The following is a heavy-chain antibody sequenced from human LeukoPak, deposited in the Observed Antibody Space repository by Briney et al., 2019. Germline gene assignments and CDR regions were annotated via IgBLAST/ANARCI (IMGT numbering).Heavy chain of an antibody. Sequence: ASVKVSCKASGDTFTSYYMHWVRQAPGQGLEWMGIINPSGGSTSYAQKFQGRVTMTRDTSTSTVYMELSSLRSEDTAVYYCAISYSYGRIDYWGQGTLVTVSS. CDR2: INPSGGST. D-gene: IGHD5-18*01. CDR3: AISYSYGRIDY. J-gene: IGHJ4*02. CDR1: GDTFTSYY. V-gene: IGHV1-46*03.